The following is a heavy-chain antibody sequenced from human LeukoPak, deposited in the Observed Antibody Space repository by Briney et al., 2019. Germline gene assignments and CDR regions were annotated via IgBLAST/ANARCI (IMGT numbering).Heavy chain of an antibody. D-gene: IGHD3-9*01. CDR2: IYYSGST. Sequence: SDTLSLTCTVPGGSISSYYWSWIRQPPGKGLEGIGYIYYSGSTNYNPSLKSRVTISVDTANNQFFLKLNSVTVWDTAVDYCSGVTGYMTEDYFDYWGQGILVIVSS. CDR3: SGVTGYMTEDYFDY. V-gene: IGHV4-59*07. CDR1: GGSISSYY. J-gene: IGHJ4*02.